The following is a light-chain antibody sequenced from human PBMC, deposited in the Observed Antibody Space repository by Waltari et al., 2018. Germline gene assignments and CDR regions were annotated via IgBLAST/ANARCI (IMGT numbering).Light chain of an antibody. CDR1: QSVNTY. Sequence: EIVLTQSPATLSLSPGERATLSCRASQSVNTYLAWYQQKPGQAPRLLIYDASNRATGIPARFMGSGSGTDFTITISSLEPEDFAIYYCQQRSQWPPVTFGPGTKVNIK. CDR3: QQRSQWPPVT. V-gene: IGKV3-11*01. J-gene: IGKJ3*01. CDR2: DAS.